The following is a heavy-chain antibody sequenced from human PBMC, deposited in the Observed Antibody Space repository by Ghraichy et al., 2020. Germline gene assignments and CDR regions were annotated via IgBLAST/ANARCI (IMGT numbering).Heavy chain of an antibody. D-gene: IGHD6-19*01. V-gene: IGHV4-59*01. CDR2: IYYSGST. CDR1: GGSISSYY. CDR3: ARGTVAGTPAYYYYYYYMDV. Sequence: SQTLSLTCTVSGGSISSYYWSWIRQPPGKGLEWIGYIYYSGSTNYNPSLKSRVTISVDTSKNQFSLKLSSVTAADTAVYYCARGTVAGTPAYYYYYYYMDVWGKGTTVTVSS. J-gene: IGHJ6*03.